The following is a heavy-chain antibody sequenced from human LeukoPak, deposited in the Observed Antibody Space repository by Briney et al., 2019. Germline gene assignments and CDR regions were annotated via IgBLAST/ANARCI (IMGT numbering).Heavy chain of an antibody. Sequence: ASVKVSCKASGYTFTSYYMHWVRQAPGQGLEWMGWISAYNGNTNYAQKLQGRVTMTTDTSTSTAYMELRSLRSDDTAVYYCARTPHGGNFDYWGQGTLVTVSS. V-gene: IGHV1-18*04. CDR3: ARTPHGGNFDY. CDR1: GYTFTSYY. J-gene: IGHJ4*02. D-gene: IGHD4-23*01. CDR2: ISAYNGNT.